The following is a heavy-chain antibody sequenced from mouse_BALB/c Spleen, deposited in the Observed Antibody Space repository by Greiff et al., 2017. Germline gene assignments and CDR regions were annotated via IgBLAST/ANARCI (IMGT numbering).Heavy chain of an antibody. J-gene: IGHJ2*01. Sequence: EVHLVESGGGLVQPGGSLKLSCAASGFTFSSYTMSWVRQTPEKRLEWVAYISNGGGSTYYPDTVKGRFTISRDNAKNTLYLQMSSLKSEDTAMYYCARWVGYYFDYWGQGTTLTVSS. CDR3: ARWVGYYFDY. V-gene: IGHV5-12-2*01. CDR2: ISNGGGST. D-gene: IGHD1-1*02. CDR1: GFTFSSYT.